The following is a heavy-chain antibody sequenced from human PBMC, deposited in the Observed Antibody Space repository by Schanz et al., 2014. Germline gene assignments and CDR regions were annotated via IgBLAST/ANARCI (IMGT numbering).Heavy chain of an antibody. CDR3: ARAKRFGDMDV. J-gene: IGHJ6*02. V-gene: IGHV1-46*04. D-gene: IGHD3-10*01. CDR1: GYTFTNFF. CDR2: INPIGGST. Sequence: QVHLVQSGAEVHKPGASLKISCKASGYTFTNFFLHWVRQAPGQGLEWMGIINPIGGSTTYAQKLRGAVTLTTDTSTDTAYLELTSLRSEDTAVYYCARAKRFGDMDVWGQGTTVTVSS.